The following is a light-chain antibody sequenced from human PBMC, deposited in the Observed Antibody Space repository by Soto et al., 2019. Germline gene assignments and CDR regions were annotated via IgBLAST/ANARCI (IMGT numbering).Light chain of an antibody. J-gene: IGLJ2*01. Sequence: QLVLTQPPSASGTHGQRVTMSCSGSSSNIGRNYVYWYQQLPGTAPKLLIYRNNQRPSGVPDRFSGSKSGTSASLAISGLRSEDEADYYCAAWDDSLSGHVVFGGGTKLTVL. CDR3: AAWDDSLSGHVV. CDR2: RNN. CDR1: SSNIGRNY. V-gene: IGLV1-47*01.